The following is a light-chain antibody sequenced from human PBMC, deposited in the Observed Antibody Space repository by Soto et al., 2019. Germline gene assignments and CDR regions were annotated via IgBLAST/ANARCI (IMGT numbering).Light chain of an antibody. Sequence: QSALTQPASVSGSPGQSITISCTGTSSDVGGYNYVSWYQQHPDKAPKLMIYEVTNRPSGVSNRFSGSKSHNTASLTISGLQAEDEADYYCSSYTSSSSFVFGTGTQLTVL. CDR1: SSDVGGYNY. CDR2: EVT. CDR3: SSYTSSSSFV. J-gene: IGLJ1*01. V-gene: IGLV2-14*01.